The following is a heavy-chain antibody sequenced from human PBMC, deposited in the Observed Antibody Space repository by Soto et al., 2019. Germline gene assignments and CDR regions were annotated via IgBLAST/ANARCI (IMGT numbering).Heavy chain of an antibody. CDR1: GGTFSKYA. CDR3: PSPSVVYLHHDAYYI. V-gene: IGHV1-69*14. CDR2: IIPILGTP. Sequence: QVQLVQSGAEVKKPGSSVKVSCKASGGTFSKYAISWVRQSPGQGLEWMGGIIPILGTPNSAQQFKGRDMIPSDKPTTPENTALRSLTSEDTDVYYCPSPSVVYLHHDAYYISGPGKMVTISS. J-gene: IGHJ3*02. D-gene: IGHD1-26*01.